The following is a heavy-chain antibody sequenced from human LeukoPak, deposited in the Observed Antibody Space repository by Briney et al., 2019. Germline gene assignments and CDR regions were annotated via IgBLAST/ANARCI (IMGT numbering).Heavy chain of an antibody. D-gene: IGHD6-19*01. Sequence: GGSLRLPCAASGFTFSSYAMSWVRQAPGKGLEWVSTISGSGGSTYYADSVKGHFTISRDNSKNTLYLQMNSLRAEDTAVYYCANDRQWLVLYYFDYWGQGTLVTVSS. V-gene: IGHV3-23*01. J-gene: IGHJ4*02. CDR2: ISGSGGST. CDR3: ANDRQWLVLYYFDY. CDR1: GFTFSSYA.